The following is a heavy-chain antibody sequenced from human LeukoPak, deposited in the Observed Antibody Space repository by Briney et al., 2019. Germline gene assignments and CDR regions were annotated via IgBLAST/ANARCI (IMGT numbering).Heavy chain of an antibody. J-gene: IGHJ4*02. V-gene: IGHV4-59*01. CDR3: ARAEVNFYDRSGYFDY. Sequence: PSKTLSLTCTVSGGSISSYYWSWIRQPPGKGLEWIGYIYYSGSTNHNPSLKSRVTISVDTSKNQFSLKLSSVTAADTAVYYCARAEVNFYDRSGYFDYWGQGSLVTVSS. CDR1: GGSISSYY. CDR2: IYYSGST. D-gene: IGHD3-22*01.